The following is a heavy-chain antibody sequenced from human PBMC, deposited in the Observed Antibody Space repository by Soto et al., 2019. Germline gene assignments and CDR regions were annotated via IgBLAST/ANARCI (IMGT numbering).Heavy chain of an antibody. CDR1: GFMFKSYV. CDR3: ARWGTTGGFDL. CDR2: TSYDGNNK. J-gene: IGHJ4*02. Sequence: QLQLVESGGGVVQPGTSLRLSCTASGFMFKSYVMHWVRQAPGKGLEWVALTSYDGNNKYYVDSVKGRFTVSRDNSKNTLHLQMDSLRPEDTALYYCARWGTTGGFDLWGQGTLVSVSS. D-gene: IGHD3-16*01. V-gene: IGHV3-30*19.